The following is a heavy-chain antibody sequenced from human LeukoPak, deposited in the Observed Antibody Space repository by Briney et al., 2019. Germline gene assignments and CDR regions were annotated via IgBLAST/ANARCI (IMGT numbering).Heavy chain of an antibody. CDR3: ARASLSIGGYSSFDY. D-gene: IGHD2-15*01. V-gene: IGHV4-4*07. J-gene: IGHJ4*02. Sequence: PSQTLSLNCTVTGASIRRHYWSWIRQCAGKGLEWMCRIYQSGSNSENTNYNPSLESRVTVAADTSNNQFSLTLSSVTAADTAVYYCARASLSIGGYSSFDYWGQGILVTVSS. CDR2: IYQSGSNSENT. CDR1: GASIRRHY.